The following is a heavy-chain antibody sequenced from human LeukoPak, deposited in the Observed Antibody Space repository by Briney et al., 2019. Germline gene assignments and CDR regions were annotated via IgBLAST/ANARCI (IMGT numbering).Heavy chain of an antibody. J-gene: IGHJ3*02. V-gene: IGHV3-21*01. CDR1: GFTFSSYS. CDR3: ARAGYSYGYSAFDI. CDR2: ISSSSSYI. Sequence: GGSLRLSCAASGFTFSSYSMNWVRQAPGKGLEWVSSISSSSSYIYYADSVKGRFTIPRDNAKNSLYLQMNSLRAEDTAVYYCARAGYSYGYSAFDIWGQGTMVTVSS. D-gene: IGHD5-18*01.